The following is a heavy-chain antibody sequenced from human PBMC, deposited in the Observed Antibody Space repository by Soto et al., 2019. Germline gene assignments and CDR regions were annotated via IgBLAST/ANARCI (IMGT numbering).Heavy chain of an antibody. CDR2: IYWDDDE. CDR1: GFSLTTDGVG. CDR3: AHSRNLITEDAQVGDFDY. Sequence: QITLKESGPTLVKPTQTLTLTCNFSGFSLTTDGVGVGWVRQPPGGALEWLSLIYWDDDERYSPSLKTRLTITKDPSKNQVDLIMTNMDPGDTATYYCAHSRNLITEDAQVGDFDYWGQGILVTVSS. D-gene: IGHD3-10*01. V-gene: IGHV2-5*02. J-gene: IGHJ4*02.